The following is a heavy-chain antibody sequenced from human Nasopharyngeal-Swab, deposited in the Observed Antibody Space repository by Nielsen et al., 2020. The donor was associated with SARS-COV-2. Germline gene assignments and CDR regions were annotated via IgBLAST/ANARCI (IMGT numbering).Heavy chain of an antibody. Sequence: GGSLRLSCVASGFTFSEYAMSWVRQAPGEGLEWVSDIDGTGGSPYYARSVEGRFTISRDNSKNTLYLQMNSLRAEDTAVYYCAGTFGEGHDYYYYGMDVWGQGTTVTVSS. CDR2: IDGTGGSP. J-gene: IGHJ6*02. CDR1: GFTFSEYA. V-gene: IGHV3-23*01. D-gene: IGHD3-10*01. CDR3: AGTFGEGHDYYYYGMDV.